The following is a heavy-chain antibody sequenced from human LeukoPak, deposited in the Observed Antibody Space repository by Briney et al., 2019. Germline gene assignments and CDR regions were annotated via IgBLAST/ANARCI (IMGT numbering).Heavy chain of an antibody. J-gene: IGHJ4*02. V-gene: IGHV1-2*02. Sequence: ASVKVSCKASGYTFTGYYLHWVRQAPGQGLEWMAWINPYSGATNCAQNFQGRVTLTSDTSISTTYNELNSLRSDDTAVYFCARVAHPTDFVVVPAARSDLGKFDYWGQGSLVTVS. CDR2: INPYSGAT. D-gene: IGHD2-2*01. CDR3: ARVAHPTDFVVVPAARSDLGKFDY. CDR1: GYTFTGYY.